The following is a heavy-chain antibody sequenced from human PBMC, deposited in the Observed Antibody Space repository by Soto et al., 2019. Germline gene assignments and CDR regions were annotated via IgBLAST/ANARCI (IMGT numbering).Heavy chain of an antibody. CDR1: GGSISSGGYY. J-gene: IGHJ4*02. Sequence: SETLSLTCTVSGGSISSGGYYWSWIRQHPGKGLEWIGYIYYSGSTYYNPSLKSRVTISVDTSKNQFSLKLSSVTAADTAVYYCARVPGPILTGYYFDYWGQGTLVTVSS. V-gene: IGHV4-31*03. D-gene: IGHD3-9*01. CDR2: IYYSGST. CDR3: ARVPGPILTGYYFDY.